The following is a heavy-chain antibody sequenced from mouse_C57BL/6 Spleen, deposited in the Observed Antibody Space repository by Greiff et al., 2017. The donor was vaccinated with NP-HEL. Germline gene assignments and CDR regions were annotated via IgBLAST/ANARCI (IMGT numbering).Heavy chain of an antibody. J-gene: IGHJ2*01. CDR2: ISSGSSTI. CDR1: GFTFSDYG. D-gene: IGHD2-2*01. CDR3: ARSVYGYDGGYFDY. Sequence: EVQVVESGGGLVKPGGSLKLSCAASGFTFSDYGMHWVRQAPEKGLEWVAYISSGSSTIYYADTVKGRFTISRDNAKNTLFLQMTSLRSEDTAMYYCARSVYGYDGGYFDYWGQGTTLTVSS. V-gene: IGHV5-17*01.